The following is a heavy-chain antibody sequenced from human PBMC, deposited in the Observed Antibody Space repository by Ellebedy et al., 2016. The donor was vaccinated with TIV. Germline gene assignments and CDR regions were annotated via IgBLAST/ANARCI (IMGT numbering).Heavy chain of an antibody. CDR2: IDFSGRTK. CDR3: VRIGYITAWYRETY. D-gene: IGHD6-13*01. J-gene: IGHJ4*02. CDR1: GFTFNHYH. V-gene: IGHV3-11*01. Sequence: PGGSLRLSCVASGFTFNHYHMSWVRQAPGKGLEWLSNIDFSGRTKYYADSLKGRFTVSRDNTKNSLYLQMDTLRAEDTAVYYCVRIGYITAWYRETYWGQGALVTVSS.